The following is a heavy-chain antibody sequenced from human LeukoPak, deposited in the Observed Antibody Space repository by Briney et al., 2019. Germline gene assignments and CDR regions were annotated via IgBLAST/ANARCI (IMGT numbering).Heavy chain of an antibody. CDR1: GFTFSSYW. J-gene: IGHJ6*03. V-gene: IGHV3-48*01. D-gene: IGHD6-25*01. CDR3: ARFAAGGSYYYYMDV. CDR2: IGTSSTTI. Sequence: GGSLRLSCAAPGFTFSSYWMSWVRQPPGKGLEWVSNIGTSSTTIYYADSVKGRFTISRDNAKNSLYLQMNSLRADDTAVYYCARFAAGGSYYYYMDVWGKGTTVTVSS.